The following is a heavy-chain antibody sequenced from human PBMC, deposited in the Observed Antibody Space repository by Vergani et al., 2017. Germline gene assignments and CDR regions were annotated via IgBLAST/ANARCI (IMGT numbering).Heavy chain of an antibody. J-gene: IGHJ5*02. Sequence: QVQLVQSGAEVKKPGSSVKVSCKASGGTFSSYAISWVRQAPGQGLERMGRIIPIFGTANYAQKFQGRVTITADKSTSTAYMELSSLRSEDTAVYYCARDLGKVPAAINWFDPWGQGTLVTVSS. V-gene: IGHV1-69*14. D-gene: IGHD2-2*02. CDR2: IIPIFGTA. CDR1: GGTFSSYA. CDR3: ARDLGKVPAAINWFDP.